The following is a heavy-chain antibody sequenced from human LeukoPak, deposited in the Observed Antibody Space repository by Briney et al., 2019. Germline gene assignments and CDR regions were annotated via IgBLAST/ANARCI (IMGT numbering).Heavy chain of an antibody. Sequence: GGSLRLSCAASGFTFSSYSMNWVRQAPGKGLEWVSYISSSSSTIYYADSVKGRFTISRDNAKNSLYLQMNSPRAGDTAVYYCARDGRLLWFGELFTYWGQGTLVTVSS. D-gene: IGHD3-10*01. CDR1: GFTFSSYS. V-gene: IGHV3-48*01. CDR3: ARDGRLLWFGELFTY. J-gene: IGHJ4*02. CDR2: ISSSSSTI.